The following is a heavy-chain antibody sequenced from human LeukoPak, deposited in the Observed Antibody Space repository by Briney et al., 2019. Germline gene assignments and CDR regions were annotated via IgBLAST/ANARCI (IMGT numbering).Heavy chain of an antibody. Sequence: PGGSLRLSCEASGFTFSAYAMTWVRQAPGQGLEWVSSIGSDNKPHYSESVKGRFTISRDNAKNSLYLEMNSLRAEDTAVYYCARRGTAAAGFDYWGQGTLVTVSS. CDR1: GFTFSAYA. CDR3: ARRGTAAAGFDY. J-gene: IGHJ4*02. V-gene: IGHV3-69-1*01. CDR2: IGSDNKP. D-gene: IGHD6-13*01.